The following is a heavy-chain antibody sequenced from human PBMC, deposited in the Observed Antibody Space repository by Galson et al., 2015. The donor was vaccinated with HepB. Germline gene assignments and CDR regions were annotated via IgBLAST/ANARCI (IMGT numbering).Heavy chain of an antibody. CDR1: GFTFSMYR. V-gene: IGHV3-7*01. Sequence: SLRLSCAASGFTFSMYRMNWVRQTPGKGLEWVANIKQDGSEKYYVDSVKGRFTISRDNTANALYLQMNSLRAEDTAVYYCARDYDPSARPLSYFDLWGRGTLVTVSS. CDR3: ARDYDPSARPLSYFDL. J-gene: IGHJ2*01. D-gene: IGHD3-3*01. CDR2: IKQDGSEK.